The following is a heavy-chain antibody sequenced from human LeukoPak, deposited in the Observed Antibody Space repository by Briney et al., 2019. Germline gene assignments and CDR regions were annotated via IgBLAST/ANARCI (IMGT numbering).Heavy chain of an antibody. Sequence: PGGSLRLSCAASGFTFSSHSMNWVRQASGKGQEWVSYISSSSSARYYADSVKGRFTISRDDARNSLYLQMNSLRAEDTAVYYCARMSGSRLPGYWGQGALVTVSS. CDR2: ISSSSSAR. D-gene: IGHD3-3*01. J-gene: IGHJ4*02. V-gene: IGHV3-48*01. CDR1: GFTFSSHS. CDR3: ARMSGSRLPGY.